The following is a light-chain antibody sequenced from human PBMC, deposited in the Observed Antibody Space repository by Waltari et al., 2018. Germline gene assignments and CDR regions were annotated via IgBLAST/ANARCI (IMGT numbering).Light chain of an antibody. J-gene: IGKJ1*01. CDR3: QQRSHWRT. CDR2: DTS. V-gene: IGKV3-11*01. CDR1: QSVSSY. Sequence: IMLTQSPATLSLSPGERATLSCRTSQSVSSYLAWFQQKPGQAPRPLIYDTSSRATGIPARFSGSGSGTDFPLTISSLEPEDSAVYYCQQRSHWRTFGQGTKVEIK.